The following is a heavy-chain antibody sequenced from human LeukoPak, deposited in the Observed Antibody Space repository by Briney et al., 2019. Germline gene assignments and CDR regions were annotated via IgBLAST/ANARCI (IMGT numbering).Heavy chain of an antibody. V-gene: IGHV3-7*01. CDR2: IKQNGSER. D-gene: IGHD2/OR15-2a*01. CDR3: ARDGGHSTDFDY. Sequence: GGSLRLSCAPSGFTFSRHCMSWVRQAPGRGPEWVANIKQNGSERYYVDSVKGRFTITRDNAKNSLYLQMKSLRAEDTAVYYCARDGGHSTDFDYWGQGTLVTVSS. J-gene: IGHJ4*02. CDR1: GFTFSRHC.